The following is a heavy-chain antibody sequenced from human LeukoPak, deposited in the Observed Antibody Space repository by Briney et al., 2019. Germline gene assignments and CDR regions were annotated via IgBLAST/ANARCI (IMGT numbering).Heavy chain of an antibody. V-gene: IGHV4-39*07. D-gene: IGHD3-16*02. Sequence: SETLSLTCTVSGGSISGNSYYWAWIRQPPGKGLEWIGSIYYSGSTYYNPSLMSRVTITVDTSRNQFSLKLTSVTAADTAVYYCARGGRLRLGELSLSTKVIDYWGQGTLVTVSS. J-gene: IGHJ4*02. CDR1: GGSISGNSYY. CDR3: ARGGRLRLGELSLSTKVIDY. CDR2: IYYSGST.